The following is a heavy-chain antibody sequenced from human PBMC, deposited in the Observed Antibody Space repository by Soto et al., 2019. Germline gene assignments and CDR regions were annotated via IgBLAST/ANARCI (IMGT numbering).Heavy chain of an antibody. CDR1: GGSISSFD. J-gene: IGHJ4*02. Sequence: SETLSLTCTVSGGSISSFDWNWIRQSPGKGLEWIGYISDTGSTNYNPSLKSRVTISVDTSKKQFSLKLSSVTAADTAVYYCARQDTSGYAGDSWGPGTLVTVS. CDR3: ARQDTSGYAGDS. CDR2: ISDTGST. D-gene: IGHD3-22*01. V-gene: IGHV4-59*08.